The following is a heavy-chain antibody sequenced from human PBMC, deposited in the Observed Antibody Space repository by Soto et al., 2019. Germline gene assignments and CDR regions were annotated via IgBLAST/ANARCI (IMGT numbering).Heavy chain of an antibody. CDR2: ISSSSSYI. Sequence: GGSLRLSCAASGFTSSSHSMNWVRQAPGKGLEWVSSISSSSSYIYYADSVKGRFTISRDNAKNSLYLQMNSLRAEDTAVYYCARDGSAAARDYWGQGTLVTVSS. D-gene: IGHD6-13*01. CDR1: GFTSSSHS. V-gene: IGHV3-21*01. CDR3: ARDGSAAARDY. J-gene: IGHJ4*02.